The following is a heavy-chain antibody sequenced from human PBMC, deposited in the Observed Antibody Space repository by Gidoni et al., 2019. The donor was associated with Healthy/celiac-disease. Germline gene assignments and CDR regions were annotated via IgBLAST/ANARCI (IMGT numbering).Heavy chain of an antibody. CDR2: IWYYGRNK. V-gene: IGHV3-33*01. Sequence: QVQLVVSRGGSVQPGRSLRLPCAASGCTFSSYGVYWVRQAPGKGLVWVAVIWYYGRNKYYAESVKGRFTISRDNSKNTLYLQMNSLRAEDTAVYYCAREPLRYFDWLLPSRGASSYYYYMDVWGKGTTVTVSS. J-gene: IGHJ6*03. CDR1: GCTFSSYG. D-gene: IGHD3-9*01. CDR3: AREPLRYFDWLLPSRGASSYYYYMDV.